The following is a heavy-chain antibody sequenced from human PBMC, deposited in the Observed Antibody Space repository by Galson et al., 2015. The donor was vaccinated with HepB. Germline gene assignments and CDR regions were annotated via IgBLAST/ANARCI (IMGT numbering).Heavy chain of an antibody. CDR2: IYSGGNT. V-gene: IGHV3-53*01. Sequence: SLRLSCAASGFTASSNYMSWVRQAPGKGLEWVSVIYSGGNTYYADSVKGRFTISRGNSKNKMYLQMNSLRAEDTAVYYCAKDVEKDEGGSKGYYGMDVWGQGDTVTVSS. CDR3: AKDVEKDEGGSKGYYGMDV. D-gene: IGHD3-16*01. J-gene: IGHJ6*02. CDR1: GFTASSNY.